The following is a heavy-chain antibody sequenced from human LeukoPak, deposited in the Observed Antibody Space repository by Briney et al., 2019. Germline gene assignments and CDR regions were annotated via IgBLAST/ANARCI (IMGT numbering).Heavy chain of an antibody. CDR1: GYSINNYW. J-gene: IGHJ1*01. CDR2: IYPGDSDT. V-gene: IGHV5-51*01. D-gene: IGHD3-22*01. CDR3: ARHDKNYYDSLIQH. Sequence: GESLKISCKGSGYSINNYWIGWVRQMPGKGLEWMGIIYPGDSDTRYSPSFQGQVTISADKSISTAYLQWSSLKASDTAMYYCARHDKNYYDSLIQHWGQGTLVTVSS.